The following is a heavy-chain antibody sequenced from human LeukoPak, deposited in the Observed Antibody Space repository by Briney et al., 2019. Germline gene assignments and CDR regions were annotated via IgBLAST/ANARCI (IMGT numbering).Heavy chain of an antibody. Sequence: GSLRLSCAASGFTFSSYSMNWVRQAPGKGLEWIGSIYYSGSTYYNPSLKSRVTISVDTSKNQFSLKLSSVTAADTAVYYCARFPRGAGRRYMDVWGKGTTVTVSS. J-gene: IGHJ6*03. CDR3: ARFPRGAGRRYMDV. CDR2: IYYSGST. V-gene: IGHV4-39*07. CDR1: GFTFSSYS. D-gene: IGHD1-26*01.